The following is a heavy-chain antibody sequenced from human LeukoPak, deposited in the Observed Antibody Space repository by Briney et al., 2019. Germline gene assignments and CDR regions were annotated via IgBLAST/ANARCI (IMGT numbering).Heavy chain of an antibody. D-gene: IGHD6-6*01. V-gene: IGHV4-34*01. CDR3: ARGVGQLADFDY. Sequence: SETLSLTCAVYGGSFSGYYWSWIRQPPGKGLEWIGEVNHSGSTNYNPSLKSRVTISVDTSKNQFSLKLSSVTAADTAVYYCARGVGQLADFDYWGQGTLVTVSS. J-gene: IGHJ4*02. CDR1: GGSFSGYY. CDR2: VNHSGST.